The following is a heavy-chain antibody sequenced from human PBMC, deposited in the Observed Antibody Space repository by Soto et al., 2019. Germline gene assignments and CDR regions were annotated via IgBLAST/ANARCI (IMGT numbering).Heavy chain of an antibody. CDR3: AREAQDPSGYSSGWYLRNYYYGMDV. Sequence: GASVKVSCKASGYTFTGYYMHWVRQAPGQGLEWMGWINPNSGGTNYAQKFQGRVTMTRDTSISTAYMELSRLRSDDTAVYYCAREAQDPSGYSSGWYLRNYYYGMDVWGQGTTVTVSS. D-gene: IGHD6-19*01. CDR2: INPNSGGT. CDR1: GYTFTGYY. V-gene: IGHV1-2*02. J-gene: IGHJ6*02.